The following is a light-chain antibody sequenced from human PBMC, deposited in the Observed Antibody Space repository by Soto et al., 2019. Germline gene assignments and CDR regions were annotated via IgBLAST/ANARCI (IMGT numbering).Light chain of an antibody. J-gene: IGLJ1*01. CDR1: SSNIGNDY. CDR3: GAWDRSLSAYV. CDR2: DKN. V-gene: IGLV1-51*01. Sequence: QSVLTQPPSVSAAPGQTVTISCSGSSSNIGNDYVSWYHQFPGTAPKLLVYDKNKRPPGSPDRFSASRSGTSATLGITGLQNGDEADYYCGAWDRSLSAYVFGTATKLTVL.